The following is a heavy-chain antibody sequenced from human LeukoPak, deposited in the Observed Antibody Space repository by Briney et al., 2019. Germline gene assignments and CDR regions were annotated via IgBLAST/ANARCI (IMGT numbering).Heavy chain of an antibody. J-gene: IGHJ3*02. D-gene: IGHD6-19*01. CDR3: ARPGSGWYLWDAFDI. CDR1: GFIFSRYG. CDR2: IKQDGGET. Sequence: GRSLRLSCAASGFIFSRYGMHWVRQAPGKGLEWVASIKQDGGETFYVDSVKGRFTISRDNAKNSLYLQMNSLRAEDTAVYYCARPGSGWYLWDAFDIWGQGTMVTVSS. V-gene: IGHV3-7*01.